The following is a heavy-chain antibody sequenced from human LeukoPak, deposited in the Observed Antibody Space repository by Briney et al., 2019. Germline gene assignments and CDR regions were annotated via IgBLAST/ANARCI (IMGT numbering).Heavy chain of an antibody. CDR1: GFTFGDYA. D-gene: IGHD3-10*01. CDR2: IRSKAYGGTT. V-gene: IGHV3-49*04. Sequence: GGSLRLSCTASGFTFGDYAMSWVRQAPGKGLEWVGFIRSKAYGGTTEYAASVKGRFTISRDDYKSNAYLQMNSLKTEDTAVYYCTRSRMVRGVIRFDYWGQGTLVTVSS. J-gene: IGHJ4*02. CDR3: TRSRMVRGVIRFDY.